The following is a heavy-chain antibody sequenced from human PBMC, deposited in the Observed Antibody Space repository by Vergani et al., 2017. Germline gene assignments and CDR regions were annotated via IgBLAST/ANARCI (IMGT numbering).Heavy chain of an antibody. CDR3: ARDGVNYGYGVDY. V-gene: IGHV4-31*03. CDR2: IFYSGST. CDR1: GGSISSGGYY. J-gene: IGHJ4*02. Sequence: QVQLQESGPGLVKPSQTLSLTCTVSGGSISSGGYYWTWIRQHPGKGLEWIGYIFYSGSTYYNPSLKSRVTISLDTSKNQFSLKLSSVTAADTAVYYCARDGVNYGYGVDYWGQGTLVTVSS. D-gene: IGHD5-18*01.